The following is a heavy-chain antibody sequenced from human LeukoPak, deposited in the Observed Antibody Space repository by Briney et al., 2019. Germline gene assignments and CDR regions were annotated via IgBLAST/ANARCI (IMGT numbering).Heavy chain of an antibody. CDR1: GGTFSSYA. CDR3: ARESRAVAGNANGMDV. CDR2: IIPIFGTA. V-gene: IGHV1-69*13. D-gene: IGHD6-19*01. J-gene: IGHJ6*04. Sequence: GASLKVSCKASGGTFSSYAIRWVRQAPGQGLEWMGGIIPIFGTANYAQKFQGRVTITADESTSTAYMELSSLRSEDTAVYYCARESRAVAGNANGMDVWGKGTTVTVSS.